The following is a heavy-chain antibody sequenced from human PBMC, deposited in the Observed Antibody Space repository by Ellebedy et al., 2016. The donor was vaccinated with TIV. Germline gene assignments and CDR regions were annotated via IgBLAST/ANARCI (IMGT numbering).Heavy chain of an antibody. CDR3: AADDTRAMGAYGSGSYGI. D-gene: IGHD3-10*01. CDR1: GYTLTELS. CDR2: FDPEDGET. V-gene: IGHV1-24*01. J-gene: IGHJ3*02. Sequence: AASVKVSCKVSGYTLTELSMHWARQAPGKGLEWMGGFDPEDGETIYAQKFQGRVTMTEDTSTDTAYMELSSLRSEDTAVYYCAADDTRAMGAYGSGSYGIWGQGTMVTVSS.